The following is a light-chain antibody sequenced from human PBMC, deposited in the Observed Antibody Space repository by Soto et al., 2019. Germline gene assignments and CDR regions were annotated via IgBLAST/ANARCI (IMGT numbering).Light chain of an antibody. J-gene: IGLJ3*02. CDR2: GNS. CDR3: QSYDSSLSGWV. V-gene: IGLV1-40*01. Sequence: QSVLTQPPSVSGAPGQRVTISCTGSSSNIGAGYNVHWYQQLPGTAPKLIIYGNSTRPSGFTARFSGSKSGTSASLSITGLQAEDEADYYCQSYDSSLSGWVFGGGTKLTVL. CDR1: SSNIGAGYN.